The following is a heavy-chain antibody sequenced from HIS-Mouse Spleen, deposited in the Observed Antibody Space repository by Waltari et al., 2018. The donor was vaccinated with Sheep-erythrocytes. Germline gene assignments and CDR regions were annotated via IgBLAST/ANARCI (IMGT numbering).Heavy chain of an antibody. J-gene: IGHJ6*02. CDR2: VSGSGGST. CDR1: GFTFSSYA. D-gene: IGHD7-27*01. Sequence: EVQLLESGGGLVQPGGSLRLSCAASGFTFSSYAMSWVRQAPGKGLECVSAVSGSGGSTYYADSVKGRFTISRDNSKNTLYLQMNSLRAEDTAVYYCAKDLNWGSYYYGMDVWGQGTTVTVSS. CDR3: AKDLNWGSYYYGMDV. V-gene: IGHV3-23*01.